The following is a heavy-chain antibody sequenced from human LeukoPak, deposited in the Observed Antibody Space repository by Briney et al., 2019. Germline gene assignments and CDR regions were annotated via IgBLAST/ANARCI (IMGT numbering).Heavy chain of an antibody. V-gene: IGHV3-48*04. CDR3: ARGKYSSSSFDC. Sequence: GGSLRLSCAASGFTFSDYDMAWARQAPGRGLEWGSSIRKNSATIYYADPVRCGFTISRDNAKNSLYLQMNSLRAEDTAVYYCARGKYSSSSFDCWGQGTLVTVSS. CDR1: GFTFSDYD. J-gene: IGHJ4*02. CDR2: IRKNSATI. D-gene: IGHD6-6*01.